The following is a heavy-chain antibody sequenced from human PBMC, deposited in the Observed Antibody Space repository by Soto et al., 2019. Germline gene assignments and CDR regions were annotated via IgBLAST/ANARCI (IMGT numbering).Heavy chain of an antibody. D-gene: IGHD3-22*01. CDR2: IYWDDDK. CDR1: GFSLSTSGVG. CDR3: ARVPQYYYDSSGYGNYCDY. V-gene: IGHV2-5*02. J-gene: IGHJ4*02. Sequence: QITLKESGPTLVKPTQTLTLTCTFSGFSLSTSGVGVGWIRQPPGKALEWLALIYWDDDKRYSPSLKSRLTITKDTCKNQVVLTMTHMDPVDTATYYCARVPQYYYDSSGYGNYCDYWGQGTLVTVSS.